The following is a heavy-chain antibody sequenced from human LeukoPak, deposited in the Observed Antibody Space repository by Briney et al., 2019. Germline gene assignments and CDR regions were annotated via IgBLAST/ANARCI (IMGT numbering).Heavy chain of an antibody. Sequence: SGPTLVKPTQTLTLTCTFSGFSLTTSGVGVGWIRQPPGKGLEWIGYIHYSGSTNYSPSLKSRVTISVDTSKNRFSLRLTSLTAADTAVYFCAGGGWSFDAFDFWGQGTMVTVSS. CDR2: IHYSGST. CDR1: GFSLTTSGVG. V-gene: IGHV4-61*05. J-gene: IGHJ3*01. D-gene: IGHD6-19*01. CDR3: AGGGWSFDAFDF.